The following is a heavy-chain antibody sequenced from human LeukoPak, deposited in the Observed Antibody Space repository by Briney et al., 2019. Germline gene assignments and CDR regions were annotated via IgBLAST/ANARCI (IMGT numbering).Heavy chain of an antibody. Sequence: SETLSLTCTVSGGSISSYYWSWIRQPPGKGLEWIGYIYYSGSTNYNPSLKSRVTISVDTSKNQFSLKLSCVTAADTAVYYCARALYYGDYDYYYGMDVWGQGTTVTVSS. D-gene: IGHD4-17*01. CDR2: IYYSGST. V-gene: IGHV4-59*01. J-gene: IGHJ6*02. CDR3: ARALYYGDYDYYYGMDV. CDR1: GGSISSYY.